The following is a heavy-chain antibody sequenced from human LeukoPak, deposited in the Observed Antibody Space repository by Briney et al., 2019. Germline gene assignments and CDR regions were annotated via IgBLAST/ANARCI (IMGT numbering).Heavy chain of an antibody. Sequence: GGSLRLSCAASGVSFSNYAMTWVRQAPGKGQEWVSSLSGVGSTTYYADSVEGRFTISRDNCNNTLYLQMNSLAVEDTATYFCAKGHSKGASAGSDGLLWVHWGQGTLLTVSS. CDR1: GVSFSNYA. V-gene: IGHV3-23*01. CDR2: LSGVGSTT. J-gene: IGHJ4*02. CDR3: AKGHSKGASAGSDGLLWVH. D-gene: IGHD3-16*01.